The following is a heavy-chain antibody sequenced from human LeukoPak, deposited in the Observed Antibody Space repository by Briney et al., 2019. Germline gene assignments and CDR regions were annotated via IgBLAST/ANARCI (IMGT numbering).Heavy chain of an antibody. CDR1: GFTFNSNW. CDR2: ISSTGTTI. D-gene: IGHD3-10*01. V-gene: IGHV3-48*03. J-gene: IGHJ4*02. CDR3: ARPRTYYQPFDY. Sequence: GGSLRLSCAASGFTFNSNWMSWVRQAPGKGLEWVSFISSTGTTIYYADSVKGRFTISRDNAKNSLYLQMNSLRAEDTAVYYCARPRTYYQPFDYWGQGTLVTVSS.